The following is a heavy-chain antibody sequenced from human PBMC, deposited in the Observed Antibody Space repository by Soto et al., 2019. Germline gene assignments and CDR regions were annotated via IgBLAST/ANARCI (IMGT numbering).Heavy chain of an antibody. D-gene: IGHD6-13*01. J-gene: IGHJ4*02. Sequence: TLSLTCTVSGGSISSTYWTWIRQPPGKGLEWIGYVYNSGSTNYNPSLKSRVTISEDTSTSQFSLKVNSMTAADTAVYYCARYRREAVAGYTLDNWGQGILVTVSS. CDR1: GGSISSTY. CDR3: ARYRREAVAGYTLDN. V-gene: IGHV4-59*01. CDR2: VYNSGST.